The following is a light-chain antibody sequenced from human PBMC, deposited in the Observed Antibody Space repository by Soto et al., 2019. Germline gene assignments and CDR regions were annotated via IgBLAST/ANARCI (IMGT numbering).Light chain of an antibody. V-gene: IGKV1-39*01. CDR3: QQSFSSPPWT. CDR2: SAS. Sequence: DIQMTQSPSSLSASVGDSVTITCRTSPHVDRYLSWYQQIPGRAPKLLIYSASSLVSGVPSRFSGSGSGTDFTLTISSLQPEDFATYYCQQSFSSPPWTFGQGTKVDIK. J-gene: IGKJ1*01. CDR1: PHVDRY.